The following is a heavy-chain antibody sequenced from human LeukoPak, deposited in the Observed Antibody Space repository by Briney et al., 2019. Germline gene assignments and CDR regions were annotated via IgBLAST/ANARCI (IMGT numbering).Heavy chain of an antibody. J-gene: IGHJ5*02. D-gene: IGHD3-10*01. Sequence: GSLRLSCAASGFTFSSYWMSWVRQAPRKGLEWVANIKKDGSEKYYVDSVKGRFTISRDNAKNTLYLQMNSLRTEETAVYYCAKGPAMVRGTFDPWGQGTLVTVSS. CDR2: IKKDGSEK. CDR1: GFTFSSYW. CDR3: AKGPAMVRGTFDP. V-gene: IGHV3-7*03.